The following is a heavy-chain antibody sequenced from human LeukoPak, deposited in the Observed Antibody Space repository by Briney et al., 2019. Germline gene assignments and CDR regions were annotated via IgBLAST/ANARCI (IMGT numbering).Heavy chain of an antibody. D-gene: IGHD2-2*02. Sequence: SETLSLTCTVSGGSISSYYWSWIRQPAGKGLEWIGRIYISGSTNYNPSLKSRVTMSVDTSKNQFSLKLSSVTAADTGVYYCAREDIVVVPAAISRWFDPWGQGTLVTVSS. J-gene: IGHJ5*02. CDR1: GGSISSYY. CDR2: IYISGST. V-gene: IGHV4-4*07. CDR3: AREDIVVVPAAISRWFDP.